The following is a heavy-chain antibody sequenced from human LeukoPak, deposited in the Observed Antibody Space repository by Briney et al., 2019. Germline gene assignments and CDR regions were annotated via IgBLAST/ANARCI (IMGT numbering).Heavy chain of an antibody. J-gene: IGHJ4*02. Sequence: GGSLRLSCAASGFSFSGSAMHWVRQASGKGLEWVGRIRSKANSYATAYAASVKGRFTISRDDSKNTAYLQMNSLKTEDTAVYYCTSELRGYSTPRNDYWGQGTLVTVPS. D-gene: IGHD6-13*01. CDR3: TSELRGYSTPRNDY. V-gene: IGHV3-73*01. CDR1: GFSFSGSA. CDR2: IRSKANSYAT.